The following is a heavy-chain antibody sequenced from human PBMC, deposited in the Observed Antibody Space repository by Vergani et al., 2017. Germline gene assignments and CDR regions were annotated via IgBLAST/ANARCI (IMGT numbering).Heavy chain of an antibody. J-gene: IGHJ4*02. V-gene: IGHV4-39*02. D-gene: IGHD2-2*01. CDR3: ARREGNAWQFDF. Sequence: QLQLQESGPGLVKPSGTLSLTCTVSGGSISRSTHYWGWIRQPPGKGLEWIGSIYYSGKTYYNPSLKSRVTIYVDTSKNHFSLKLSSVTASDTAVYYCARREGNAWQFDFWGQGALVTVSS. CDR1: GGSISRSTHY. CDR2: IYYSGKT.